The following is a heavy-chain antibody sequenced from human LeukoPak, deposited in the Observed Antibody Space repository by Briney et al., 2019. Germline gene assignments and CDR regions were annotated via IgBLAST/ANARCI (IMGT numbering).Heavy chain of an antibody. D-gene: IGHD4-17*01. CDR2: IYTSGST. CDR3: ATSDVTDDDFFHY. CDR1: GGSISSGSYY. Sequence: PSQTLSLTCTVSGGSISSGSYYWSWIRQPAGKGLEWIGRIYTSGSTNYNPSLKSRVTISVDTSKNQFSLKLSSVTAADTAVYYCATSDVTDDDFFHYWGQGTLVTVSS. J-gene: IGHJ4*02. V-gene: IGHV4-61*02.